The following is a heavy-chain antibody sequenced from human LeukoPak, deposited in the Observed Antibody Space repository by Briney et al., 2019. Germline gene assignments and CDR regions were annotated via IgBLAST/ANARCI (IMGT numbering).Heavy chain of an antibody. V-gene: IGHV1-18*01. CDR2: ISAYNGNT. Sequence: GASVNVSCKASGYTFTSYGISWVRQAPGQGREWMGWISAYNGNTNYAQKLQGRVTMTTDTSTRTAYMELRSLRSDDTAVYYCARGGSGNYYKPLDYWGQGTLVTVSS. D-gene: IGHD3-10*01. CDR1: GYTFTSYG. J-gene: IGHJ4*02. CDR3: ARGGSGNYYKPLDY.